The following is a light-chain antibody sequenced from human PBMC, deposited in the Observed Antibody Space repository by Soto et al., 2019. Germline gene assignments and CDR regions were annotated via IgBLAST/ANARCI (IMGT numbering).Light chain of an antibody. Sequence: ETLMTQSPATLSVSPGERATLSCRASQSVNNNLAWYQQKLGQAPRVLIYGASTRATGIPARFTGSGSGTEFILTISSLQPEDFATYYCQQSYSTPRYTFGQGTKLEIK. CDR2: GAS. CDR3: QQSYSTPRYT. CDR1: QSVNNN. V-gene: IGKV3-15*01. J-gene: IGKJ2*01.